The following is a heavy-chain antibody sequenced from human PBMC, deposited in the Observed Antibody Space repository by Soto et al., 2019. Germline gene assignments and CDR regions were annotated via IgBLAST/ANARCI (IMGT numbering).Heavy chain of an antibody. V-gene: IGHV2-5*02. D-gene: IGHD2-15*01. CDR3: AQYCSGGSCYGAETPLAFDY. J-gene: IGHJ4*02. Sequence: SGPTLVNPTQTLTLTCTFSGFSLSTSGVGVGWIRQPPGKALEWLALIYWDDDKRYSPSLKSRLTITKDTSKNQVVLTMTNMDPVDTATYYCAQYCSGGSCYGAETPLAFDYWGQGTLVTVSS. CDR2: IYWDDDK. CDR1: GFSLSTSGVG.